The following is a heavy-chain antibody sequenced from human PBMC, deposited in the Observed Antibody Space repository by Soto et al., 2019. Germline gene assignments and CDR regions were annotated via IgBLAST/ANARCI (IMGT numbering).Heavy chain of an antibody. CDR3: ARVGGSGRYNFDN. V-gene: IGHV4-59*01. CDR1: GGSISRYY. CDR2: IHYSGSS. Sequence: SETLSITCTVSGGSISRYYWSWIRQPPGKGLEWIGYIHYSGSSIYNPSLKSRVTIAVDTSKNQFSLKLSSVTAADTAVYYCARVGGSGRYNFDNWGQGTLVTVSS. D-gene: IGHD6-19*01. J-gene: IGHJ4*02.